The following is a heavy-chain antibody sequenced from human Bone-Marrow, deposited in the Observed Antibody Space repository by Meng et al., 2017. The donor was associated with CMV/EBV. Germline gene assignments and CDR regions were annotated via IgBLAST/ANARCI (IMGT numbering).Heavy chain of an antibody. Sequence: ASVKVSCKASGYTFTSYDINWVRQATGQGLEWMGWMNPNSGNTGYAQKFQGRVTITRNTSISTAYMELSSLRSEDTAVYYCARGAYYYDSPHDAFDIWGQGTMVTVSS. CDR2: MNPNSGNT. J-gene: IGHJ3*02. V-gene: IGHV1-8*03. CDR3: ARGAYYYDSPHDAFDI. CDR1: GYTFTSYD. D-gene: IGHD3-22*01.